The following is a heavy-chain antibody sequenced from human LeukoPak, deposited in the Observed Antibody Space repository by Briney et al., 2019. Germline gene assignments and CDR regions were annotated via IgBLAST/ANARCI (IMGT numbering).Heavy chain of an antibody. CDR3: ARYGRIWSGYYTPPYYYMDV. CDR1: GGSFSGYY. J-gene: IGHJ6*03. CDR2: INHSGST. D-gene: IGHD3-3*01. Sequence: SETLSLTCAVYGGSFSGYYWSWIRQPPGKGLEWIGEINHSGSTNYNPSLKSRVTISVDTSKNKFSLKLSSVTAADTAVYYCARYGRIWSGYYTPPYYYMDVWGKGTTVTVSS. V-gene: IGHV4-34*01.